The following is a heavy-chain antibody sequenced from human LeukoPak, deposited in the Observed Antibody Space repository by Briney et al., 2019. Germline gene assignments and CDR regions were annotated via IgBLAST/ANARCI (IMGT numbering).Heavy chain of an antibody. D-gene: IGHD3-10*01. V-gene: IGHV1-69*01. J-gene: IGHJ6*02. CDR2: IIPIFGTA. CDR3: ARVVGGPAFITMVRGVRDYYYYGMDV. CDR1: GGTFSSYA. Sequence: SVKVSCKASGGTFSSYAISLVRQAPGQGLEWMGGIIPIFGTANYAQKFQGRVTITADESTSTAYMELSSLRSEDTAVYYCARVVGGPAFITMVRGVRDYYYYGMDVWGQGTTVTVSS.